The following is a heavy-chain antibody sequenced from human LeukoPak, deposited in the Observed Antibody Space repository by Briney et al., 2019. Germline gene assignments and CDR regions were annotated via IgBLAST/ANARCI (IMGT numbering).Heavy chain of an antibody. CDR1: GASVKSGSYY. J-gene: IGHJ3*01. V-gene: IGHV4-61*02. CDR2: IYTSGST. D-gene: IGHD6-6*01. CDR3: ARWPRSSSSLDAFDF. Sequence: SETLSLTCTVSGASVKSGSYYWSWIRQPAGKELEWIGRIYTSGSTDYNPSLKSRVTISVDRSKNQFSLRLSSVTAADTAVYYCARWPRSSSSLDAFDFWGQGTMVTVSS.